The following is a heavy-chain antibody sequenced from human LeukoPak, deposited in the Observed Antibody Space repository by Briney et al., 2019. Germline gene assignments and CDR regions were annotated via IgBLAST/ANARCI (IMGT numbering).Heavy chain of an antibody. CDR1: GYTFSSYG. D-gene: IGHD1/OR15-1a*01. CDR2: ISAHSGNT. J-gene: IGHJ6*03. CDR3: ARDKGTEGTYYYYYMDV. Sequence: ASVKVSCEASGYTFSSYGISWVRQAPGQGLEWMGWISAHSGNTNYEEKLQGRVTMTTDTSTSTAYMELRSLRSNDTAVYYCARDKGTEGTYYYYYMDVWGKGTTVTVSS. V-gene: IGHV1-18*01.